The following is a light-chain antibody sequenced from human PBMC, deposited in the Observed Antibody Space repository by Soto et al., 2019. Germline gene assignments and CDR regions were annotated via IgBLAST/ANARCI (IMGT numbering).Light chain of an antibody. Sequence: NFMLTQPHSVSESPGKTVTISCTRSSGSIASNYVQWYQQRPGSAPTTVIYEDNQRPSGVPDRFSGSIDSSSNSASLTISGLETEDEADYYCQSYDSSNHGVFGGGTKLTVL. CDR2: EDN. J-gene: IGLJ3*02. CDR1: SGSIASNY. V-gene: IGLV6-57*03. CDR3: QSYDSSNHGV.